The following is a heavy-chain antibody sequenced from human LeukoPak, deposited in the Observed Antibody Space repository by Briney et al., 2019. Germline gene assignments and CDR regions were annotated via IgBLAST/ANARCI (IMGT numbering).Heavy chain of an antibody. V-gene: IGHV1-2*02. D-gene: IGHD5-12*01. CDR1: GYTFTGYY. Sequence: ASVKVSCKASGYTFTGYYMHWVRQAPGQGLERMGWINPNSGGTNYAQKFRGRVTMTRDTSISTAYMELSRLRSDDTAVYYCARSISGYGYYYYGMDVWGQGTTVTVSS. J-gene: IGHJ6*02. CDR2: INPNSGGT. CDR3: ARSISGYGYYYYGMDV.